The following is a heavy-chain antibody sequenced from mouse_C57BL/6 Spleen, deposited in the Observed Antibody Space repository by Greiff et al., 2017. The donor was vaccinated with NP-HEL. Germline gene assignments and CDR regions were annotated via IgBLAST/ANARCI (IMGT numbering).Heavy chain of an antibody. D-gene: IGHD1-1*01. V-gene: IGHV1-47*01. CDR3: ARGIHGSDWYFDV. CDR1: GYTFTTYP. Sequence: QVQLKESGAELVKPGASVKMSYKASGYTFTTYPIEWMKQNHGKSLEWIGNFHPYNDDTKYNEKFKGKATLTVEKSSSTVYLELSRLTSDDSAVYYCARGIHGSDWYFDVWGTGTTVTVSS. CDR2: FHPYNDDT. J-gene: IGHJ1*03.